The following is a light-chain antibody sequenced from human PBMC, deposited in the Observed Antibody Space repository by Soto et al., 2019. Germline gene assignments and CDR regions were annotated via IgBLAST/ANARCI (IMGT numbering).Light chain of an antibody. CDR3: QQYNSRPLT. CDR1: QSVGSY. J-gene: IGKJ4*01. V-gene: IGKV3D-15*01. Sequence: EIVITHLPATLTVTRGEIAPLSFISIQSVGSYLAWYQHKPGQAPRLVIYDILTRVDGVPTRISGSGSGTEFTHTIRGLQSEDFEVYYCQQYNSRPLTFGGGSKVDIK. CDR2: DIL.